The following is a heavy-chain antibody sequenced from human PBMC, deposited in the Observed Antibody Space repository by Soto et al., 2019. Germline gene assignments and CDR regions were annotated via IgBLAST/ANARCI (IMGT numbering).Heavy chain of an antibody. V-gene: IGHV3-21*01. J-gene: IGHJ6*03. D-gene: IGHD2-2*02. Sequence: GGSLRLSCAASGFTFSSYSMNWVRQAPGKGLEWVSSISSSSSYIYYADSVKGRFTISRDNAKNSLYLQMNSLRAEDTAVYYCARDAPLIVVPAAIGDIHYYYYYMDVWGKGTTVTVSS. CDR1: GFTFSSYS. CDR3: ARDAPLIVVPAAIGDIHYYYYYMDV. CDR2: ISSSSSYI.